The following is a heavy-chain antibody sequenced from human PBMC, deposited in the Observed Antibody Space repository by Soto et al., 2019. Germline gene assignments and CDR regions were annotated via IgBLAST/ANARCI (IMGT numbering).Heavy chain of an antibody. Sequence: QVQLVQSGAVVKKPGSSVKVSCKASGGTFSSYAISWVRQAPGQGLEWMGGIIPIFGTANYAQKFQGRVTITADESTSTAYMELSSLRSEDTAVYYCASGPGYCSSTSCARAGHFDYWGQGTLVTVSS. J-gene: IGHJ4*02. D-gene: IGHD2-2*03. CDR1: GGTFSSYA. CDR2: IIPIFGTA. CDR3: ASGPGYCSSTSCARAGHFDY. V-gene: IGHV1-69*01.